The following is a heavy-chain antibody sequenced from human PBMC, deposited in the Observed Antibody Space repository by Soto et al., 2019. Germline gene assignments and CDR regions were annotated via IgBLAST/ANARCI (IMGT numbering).Heavy chain of an antibody. CDR2: IKSKTDGGTT. Sequence: GSLRLSCAASGFPFSNAWMSWVRQAPGKGLEWVGRIKSKTDGGTTDYAAPVKGRFTISRDDSKNTLYLQMNSLKTEDTAVYYCTTDLSTVTLSYGMDVWGQGTTVTVSS. J-gene: IGHJ6*02. CDR3: TTDLSTVTLSYGMDV. D-gene: IGHD4-17*01. CDR1: GFPFSNAW. V-gene: IGHV3-15*01.